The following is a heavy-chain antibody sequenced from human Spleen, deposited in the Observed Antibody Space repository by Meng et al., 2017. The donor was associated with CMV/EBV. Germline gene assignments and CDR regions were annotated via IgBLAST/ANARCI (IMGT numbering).Heavy chain of an antibody. Sequence: ASVKVSCKASGGTFSSYAISWVRQAPGQGLEWMGRINPNSGETNYAENFQGSVTMTRDTSINTVYMELSRLRSDDTAVYYCARYSFDSSGFFDYWGQGTLVTVSS. D-gene: IGHD3-22*01. V-gene: IGHV1-2*02. J-gene: IGHJ4*02. CDR1: GGTFSSYA. CDR3: ARYSFDSSGFFDY. CDR2: INPNSGET.